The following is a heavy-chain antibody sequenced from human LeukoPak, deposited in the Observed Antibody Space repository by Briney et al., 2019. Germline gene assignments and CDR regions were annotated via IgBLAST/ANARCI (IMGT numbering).Heavy chain of an antibody. D-gene: IGHD1-26*01. J-gene: IGHJ4*02. V-gene: IGHV1-46*01. Sequence: INPSGGTTSYAPKFQARVTMTGDTSTTTVYMELSSLRSEDTAVYYCARGLGGSYVSAHFDYWGQGTLVTVSS. CDR3: ARGLGGSYVSAHFDY. CDR2: INPSGGTT.